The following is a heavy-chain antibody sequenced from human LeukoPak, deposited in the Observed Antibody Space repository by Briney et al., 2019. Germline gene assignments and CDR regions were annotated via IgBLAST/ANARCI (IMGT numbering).Heavy chain of an antibody. D-gene: IGHD3-16*02. CDR1: GGSISSYY. CDR3: ARGDEGYYDYVWGSYRNNWFDP. V-gene: IGHV4-59*01. J-gene: IGHJ5*02. CDR2: IYYSGST. Sequence: PSETLSLTCTVSGGSISSYYWSWIRQPPGKGLEWIGYIYYSGSTNYNPSLKSRVTISVDTSKNQFSLKLSSVTAADTAVYYCARGDEGYYDYVWGSYRNNWFDPWGQGTLVTVSS.